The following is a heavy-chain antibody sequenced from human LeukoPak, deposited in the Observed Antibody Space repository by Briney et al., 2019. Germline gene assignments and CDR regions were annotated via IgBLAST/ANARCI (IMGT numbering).Heavy chain of an antibody. V-gene: IGHV3-23*01. J-gene: IGHJ4*02. CDR1: GFTFSGYA. CDR3: ATFGSGSRRTNSFDY. Sequence: PGGSLRLSCAASGFTFSGYAMSWVRQAPGKGLEWVSAINTGGDGTFYADSVKGRFTISRDNSRNTQYLQMNSLRAEDTAVFYCATFGSGSRRTNSFDYWGQGTLVIVSS. CDR2: INTGGDGT. D-gene: IGHD3-10*01.